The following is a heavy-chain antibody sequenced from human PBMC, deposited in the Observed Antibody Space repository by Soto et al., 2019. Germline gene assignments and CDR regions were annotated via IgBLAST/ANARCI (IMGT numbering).Heavy chain of an antibody. J-gene: IGHJ4*02. CDR1: GFTFLNFA. D-gene: IGHD3-3*01. CDR3: AKGSFGLLIPFDY. V-gene: IGHV3-23*01. CDR2: ISGRGINT. Sequence: GGSLRLSCAASGFTFLNFAMSWLRQAPGKGLEWVASISGRGINTYFADSVKGRFTISRDNSKNTVSLQMNSLRAEDTAVYYCAKGSFGLLIPFDYWGLGTLVSVSS.